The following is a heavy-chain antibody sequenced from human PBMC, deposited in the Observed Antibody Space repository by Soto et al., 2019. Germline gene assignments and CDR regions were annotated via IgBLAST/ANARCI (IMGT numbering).Heavy chain of an antibody. CDR2: VYYSGRS. Sequence: SETLSLTCTVSGGSVSNSNYYWVWIRQSPGKGLEWIGSVYYSGRSYSKSSVKSRVTISVDTSKNQFSLNLNSVTASDTAVYFCVSQRTSVLTQAYFDYWGPGALVTVSS. CDR1: GGSVSNSNYY. D-gene: IGHD2-8*01. CDR3: VSQRTSVLTQAYFDY. J-gene: IGHJ4*02. V-gene: IGHV4-39*01.